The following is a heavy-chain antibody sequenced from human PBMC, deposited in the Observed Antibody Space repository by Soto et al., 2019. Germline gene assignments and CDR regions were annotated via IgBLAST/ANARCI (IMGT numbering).Heavy chain of an antibody. CDR1: GGSISSGVYY. V-gene: IGHV4-31*03. CDR2: IFYSGST. Sequence: QVQLQESGPGLVKPSQTLSLTCTVSGGSISSGVYYWSWIRQHPGKGLEWIGYIFYSGSTYYNPSLKSRVTISVDTSKSQFSPKLSSVTAADTAVYYCAIYDSSGSRGFQHWGQGTLVTVSS. J-gene: IGHJ1*01. D-gene: IGHD3-22*01. CDR3: AIYDSSGSRGFQH.